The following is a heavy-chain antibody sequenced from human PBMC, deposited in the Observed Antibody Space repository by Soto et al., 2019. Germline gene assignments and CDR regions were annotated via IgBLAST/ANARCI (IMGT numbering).Heavy chain of an antibody. CDR3: ALRAGPL. Sequence: GGSLRLSCAASGFSFTTYSMNWVRQAPGKGLEWISYISSSNNTIYYADSVKGRFTISRDNAKNSLYLQMNSLGAEDTAVYYCALRAGPLGGQGTLVTVSS. J-gene: IGHJ4*02. CDR1: GFSFTTYS. V-gene: IGHV3-48*01. CDR2: ISSSNNTI. D-gene: IGHD6-13*01.